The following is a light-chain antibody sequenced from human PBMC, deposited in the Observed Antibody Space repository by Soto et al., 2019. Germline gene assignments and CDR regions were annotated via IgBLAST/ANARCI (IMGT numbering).Light chain of an antibody. J-gene: IGLJ3*02. CDR2: LEGSGSY. V-gene: IGLV4-60*03. CDR1: SEHSSYI. CDR3: ETWDSNTPWV. Sequence: QPVLTQSSSASASLGSSVKLTCTLSSEHSSYIIAWHQQQPGKAPRYLMKLEGSGSYNKGSGVPDRFSGSSSGADRYLTISNLQSEDEADYYCETWDSNTPWVFGGGTQLTVL.